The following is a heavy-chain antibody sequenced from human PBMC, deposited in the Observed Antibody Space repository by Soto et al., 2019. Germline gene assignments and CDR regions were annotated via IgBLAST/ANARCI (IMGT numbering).Heavy chain of an antibody. J-gene: IGHJ5*02. Sequence: SETLSLTCTVSGGSVSSGSYYWSWIRQPPGKGLEWIGYIYYSGSTNYNPSLKRRVTISVDTSKNQFSLKLSSVTAADTPVYYCARALRDGSNWEDWFDPWGPGTLLTVSS. D-gene: IGHD1-26*01. CDR2: IYYSGST. V-gene: IGHV4-61*01. CDR3: ARALRDGSNWEDWFDP. CDR1: GGSVSSGSYY.